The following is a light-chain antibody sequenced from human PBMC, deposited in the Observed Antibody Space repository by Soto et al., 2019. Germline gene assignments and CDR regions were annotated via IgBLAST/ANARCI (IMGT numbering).Light chain of an antibody. J-gene: IGKJ1*01. CDR2: AAS. V-gene: IGKV1-39*01. CDR1: QSISTF. Sequence: DIQMTQSPSSLSASVGDRVTITCRASQSISTFLNWYQQKPGKAPKLLIFAASSLQSGVPSRFSGSGSGTDFTLTISSLQPEDFATYYCQQSYSNPPTFGQGTNVEIK. CDR3: QQSYSNPPT.